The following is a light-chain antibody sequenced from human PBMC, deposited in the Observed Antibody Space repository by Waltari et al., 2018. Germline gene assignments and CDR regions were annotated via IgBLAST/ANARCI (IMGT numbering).Light chain of an antibody. CDR3: NSYTSSSTLYV. CDR1: SSAVGGYNY. CDR2: DVS. Sequence: QSALTHPASVSGSPGQSITISCTGTSSAVGGYNYFSWYQQHPGKAPKLMIYDVSNRPSGVSNRFSGSKSGNTASLTISGLQAEDEADYYCNSYTSSSTLYVFGTGTKVTVL. J-gene: IGLJ1*01. V-gene: IGLV2-14*03.